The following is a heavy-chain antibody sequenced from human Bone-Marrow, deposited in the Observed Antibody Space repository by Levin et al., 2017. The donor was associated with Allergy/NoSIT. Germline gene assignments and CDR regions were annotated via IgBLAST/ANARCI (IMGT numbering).Heavy chain of an antibody. CDR1: GSTFTSYW. D-gene: IGHD6-19*01. V-gene: IGHV5-10-1*01. J-gene: IGHJ4*02. CDR2: IAPSDSST. CDR3: ARHAWGSSGWFYFDD. Sequence: GESLKISCKGSGSTFTSYWITWVRQMPGKGLEWMGRIAPSDSSTKYSPSFQGHVTISVDKSINTAYLQWSTLEATDTAIYYCARHAWGSSGWFYFDDWGQGTLVIVSS.